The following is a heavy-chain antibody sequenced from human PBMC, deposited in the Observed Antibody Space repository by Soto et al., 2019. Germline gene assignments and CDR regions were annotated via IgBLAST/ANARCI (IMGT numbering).Heavy chain of an antibody. CDR2: IWYDGSNK. V-gene: IGHV3-33*01. CDR1: GFTFSSYG. D-gene: IGHD2-15*01. J-gene: IGHJ3*02. Sequence: QVQLVESGGGVVQPGRSLRLSCAASGFTFSSYGMHWVRQAPGKGLEWVAVIWYDGSNKYYADSVKGRFTISRDNSKNTLYLQMNSLRAEDTAVYYCARDGGYCSGGSCFDAFDIWGKGTMVTDSS. CDR3: ARDGGYCSGGSCFDAFDI.